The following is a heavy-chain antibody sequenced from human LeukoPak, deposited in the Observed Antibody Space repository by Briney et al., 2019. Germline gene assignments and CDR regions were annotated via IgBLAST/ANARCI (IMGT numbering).Heavy chain of an antibody. J-gene: IGHJ3*02. CDR1: GFTFSRYW. CDR3: AGDLGWDDVFDI. V-gene: IGHV3-74*01. CDR2: INSDGSST. Sequence: PGGSLRLSCAASGFTFSRYWMHCVRQAPGKGLVWVSRINSDGSSTSYADSVKGRFTISRDNAKNTLYLQINSLRAQDTAVYYCAGDLGWDDVFDIWGQGPMVTVSS. D-gene: IGHD1-26*01.